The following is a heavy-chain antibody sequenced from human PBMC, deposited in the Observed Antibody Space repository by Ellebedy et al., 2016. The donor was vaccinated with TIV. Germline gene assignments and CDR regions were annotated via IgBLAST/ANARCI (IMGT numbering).Heavy chain of an antibody. J-gene: IGHJ6*02. CDR2: ISAYNGNT. CDR1: GYTFTSYG. CDR3: ARDVGDTARVWDYYYGMDV. D-gene: IGHD5-18*01. Sequence: AASVKVSCKASGYTFTSYGISWVRQAPGQGLEWMGWISAYNGNTNYEQRVQGRVTMTTDTSTSTAYMELRSLRSDDTAVYYCARDVGDTARVWDYYYGMDVWGQGTTVTVSS. V-gene: IGHV1-18*01.